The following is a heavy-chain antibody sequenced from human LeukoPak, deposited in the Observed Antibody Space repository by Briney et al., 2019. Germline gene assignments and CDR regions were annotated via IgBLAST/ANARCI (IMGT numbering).Heavy chain of an antibody. J-gene: IGHJ4*02. Sequence: GGSLRLSCAASGLTVSSTYMSWVRQAPGKGLECVSVIYTGGDTYYADSVKGRFTISRDDSKNTLFLQMNSLRAEDTAVYYCASRPRGGAALGYWGQGTLVTVSS. V-gene: IGHV3-53*01. CDR1: GLTVSSTY. CDR3: ASRPRGGAALGY. CDR2: IYTGGDT. D-gene: IGHD6-6*01.